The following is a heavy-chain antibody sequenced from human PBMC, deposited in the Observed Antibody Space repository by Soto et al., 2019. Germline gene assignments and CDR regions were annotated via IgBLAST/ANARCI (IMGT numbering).Heavy chain of an antibody. V-gene: IGHV1-18*01. CDR3: ARDPWYSSGWYLSYYYGMDV. CDR1: GYTFTSYG. D-gene: IGHD6-19*01. J-gene: IGHJ6*02. CDR2: ISAYNGNT. Sequence: QVQLVQSGAEVKKPGASVKVSCKASGYTFTSYGISWVRQAPGQGREWMGCISAYNGNTNYAQKLQGRVTMTTDTSTSTAYMELRSLRSDDTAVYYCARDPWYSSGWYLSYYYGMDVWGQGTTVTVSS.